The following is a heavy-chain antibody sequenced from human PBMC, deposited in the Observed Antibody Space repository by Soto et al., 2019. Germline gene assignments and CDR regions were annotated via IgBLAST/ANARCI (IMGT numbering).Heavy chain of an antibody. CDR2: ISYDGSNK. V-gene: IGHV3-30-3*01. D-gene: IGHD1-7*01. Sequence: VAVISYDGSNKYYADSVKGRFTISRDNSKNTLYLQMNSLRAEDTAVYYCARWGLGITGTTRANYWGQGTLVTVSS. J-gene: IGHJ4*02. CDR3: ARWGLGITGTTRANY.